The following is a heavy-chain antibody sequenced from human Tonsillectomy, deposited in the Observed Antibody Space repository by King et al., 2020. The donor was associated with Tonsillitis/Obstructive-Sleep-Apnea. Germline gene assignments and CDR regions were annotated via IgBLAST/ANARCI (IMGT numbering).Heavy chain of an antibody. D-gene: IGHD1-26*01. Sequence: VQLVESGAEVKKPGESLRISCTGSGYSFTSYWISWVRQMPGKGLEWMGRIDPSDSYTNYSPSFQGHVTISADKSISTAYLQWSSLKASDTAMYYCARRRRDRDSGSYHYWLDYWGQGTLVTVSS. CDR1: GYSFTSYW. V-gene: IGHV5-10-1*03. CDR2: IDPSDSYT. J-gene: IGHJ4*02. CDR3: ARRRRDRDSGSYHYWLDY.